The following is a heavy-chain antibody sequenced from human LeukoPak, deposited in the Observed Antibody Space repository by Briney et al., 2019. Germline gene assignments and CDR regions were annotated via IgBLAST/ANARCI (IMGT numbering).Heavy chain of an antibody. CDR3: ARDPDGYNPGWFDY. CDR1: GASISSYY. D-gene: IGHD5-24*01. CDR2: IYYSGST. J-gene: IGHJ4*02. Sequence: SETLSLTCTVSGASISSYYWGWIRQPPGKGLEWLGYIYYSGSTNYNPSLKCPVTISVDTSKNQCSLKLSSVTAADTAVYYCARDPDGYNPGWFDYWGQGTLVTVSS. V-gene: IGHV4-59*01.